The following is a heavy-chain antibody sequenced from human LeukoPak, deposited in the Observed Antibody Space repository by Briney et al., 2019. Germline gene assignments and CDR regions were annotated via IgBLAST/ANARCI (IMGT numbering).Heavy chain of an antibody. J-gene: IGHJ4*02. CDR1: GGSFSGYY. CDR2: INHSGST. CDR3: AVISSSWHREGY. V-gene: IGHV4-34*01. Sequence: SETLSLTCAVYGGSFSGYYWSWIRQPPGKGLEWIGEINHSGSTNYNPSLKSRVTISVDTSKNQFSLKLSSVTAADTAVYYCAVISSSWHREGYWGQGTLVTVSS. D-gene: IGHD6-13*01.